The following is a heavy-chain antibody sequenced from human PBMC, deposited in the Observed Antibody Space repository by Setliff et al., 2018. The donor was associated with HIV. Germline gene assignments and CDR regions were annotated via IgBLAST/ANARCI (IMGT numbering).Heavy chain of an antibody. J-gene: IGHJ3*02. CDR2: INPNSGGT. Sequence: ASVKVSCKASGYTFTGYYMHWVRQAPGQGLEWMGRINPNSGGTNHAQKFQGRVTMTRDTSISTAYMELSRLRSDDTAVYYCASKIFCTNGVCLDAFDIWGQGTKVTVSS. V-gene: IGHV1-2*06. CDR1: GYTFTGYY. D-gene: IGHD2-8*01. CDR3: ASKIFCTNGVCLDAFDI.